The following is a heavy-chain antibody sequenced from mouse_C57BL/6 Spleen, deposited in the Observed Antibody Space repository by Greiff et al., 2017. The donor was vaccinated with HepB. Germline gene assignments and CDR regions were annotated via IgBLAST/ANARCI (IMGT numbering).Heavy chain of an antibody. CDR1: GYAFTNYL. J-gene: IGHJ4*01. CDR3: ARSGARRDRGGLDG. Sequence: VQLQQSGAELVRPGTSVKVSCKASGYAFTNYLIEWVKQRPGQGLEWIGVINPGSGGTNYNEKFKGKATLTADKSSSTAYMQLSSLTSEDSAVYSCARSGARRDRGGLDGWGQGASVT. D-gene: IGHD3-3*01. V-gene: IGHV1-54*01. CDR2: INPGSGGT.